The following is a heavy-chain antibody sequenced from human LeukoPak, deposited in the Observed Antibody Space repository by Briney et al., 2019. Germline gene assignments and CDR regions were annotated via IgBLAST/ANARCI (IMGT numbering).Heavy chain of an antibody. J-gene: IGHJ5*02. CDR2: INHSGST. CDR3: AVTSGCSAGSCYSAGWFDP. D-gene: IGHD2-15*01. CDR1: GYSISSGYY. V-gene: IGHV4-38-2*02. Sequence: PSETLSLTCTVSGYSISSGYYWSWIRQPPGKGLEWIGEINHSGSTNYNPSLKSRVTISVDTSKNQFSLKLSSVTAADTAVYYCAVTSGCSAGSCYSAGWFDPWGQGTLVTVSS.